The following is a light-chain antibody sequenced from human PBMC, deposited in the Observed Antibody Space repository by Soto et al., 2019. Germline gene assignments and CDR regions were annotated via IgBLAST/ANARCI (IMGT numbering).Light chain of an antibody. CDR2: QVS. CDR1: QSLAYSDGNTY. J-gene: IGKJ1*01. Sequence: DVVMTQSPLSLPVTLGQSASISCRSSQSLAYSDGNTYLNWFHQRPGQSPRRLIYQVSNRDSGVPDRFSGSGSGTDFTLKISRVEAEDVGIYSCMQCTHWPRTFGQGTKVEIK. V-gene: IGKV2-30*01. CDR3: MQCTHWPRT.